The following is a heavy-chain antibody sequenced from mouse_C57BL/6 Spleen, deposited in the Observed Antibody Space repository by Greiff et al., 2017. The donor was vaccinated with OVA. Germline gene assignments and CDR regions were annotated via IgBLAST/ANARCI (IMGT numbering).Heavy chain of an antibody. CDR2: ISDGGSYT. CDR3: ARGGGYDYAMDY. CDR1: GFTFSSYA. J-gene: IGHJ4*01. D-gene: IGHD2-2*01. Sequence: EVNVVESGGGLVKPGGSLKLSCAASGFTFSSYAMSWVRQTPEKRLEWVATISDGGSYTYYPDNVKGRFTISRDNAKNNLYLQMSHLKSEDTAMYYCARGGGYDYAMDYWGQGTSVTVSS. V-gene: IGHV5-4*03.